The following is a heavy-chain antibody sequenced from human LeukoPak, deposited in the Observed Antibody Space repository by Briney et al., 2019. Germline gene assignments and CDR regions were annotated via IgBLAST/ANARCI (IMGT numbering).Heavy chain of an antibody. CDR1: GFSFSSYA. CDR2: ISNSGGSI. D-gene: IGHD3-10*01. Sequence: GGSLRLSCAGSGFSFSSYAMTWVRQAPGKGLGWVSAISNSGGSIYYADSVKGRFTISRDNSKNTLYLQMNSLRAEDTAIYYCAKDRSRGVIGTFESWGQGTLVTVSS. V-gene: IGHV3-23*01. J-gene: IGHJ4*02. CDR3: AKDRSRGVIGTFES.